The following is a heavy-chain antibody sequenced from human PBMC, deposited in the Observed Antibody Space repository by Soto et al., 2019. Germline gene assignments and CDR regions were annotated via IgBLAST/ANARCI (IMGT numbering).Heavy chain of an antibody. D-gene: IGHD1-1*01. J-gene: IGHJ6*03. CDR1: GFNFNIYA. V-gene: IGHV3-23*01. Sequence: EVQLLESGGGLVQPGGSLRLSCAASGFNFNIYAMTWVRQAPGKGLEWVSTISPGGDSTYFADSVKGRVTISRDNSKNTLSLQMSCLRAEDTATYFCAKALGNPYYYYYMDVWGTGTTVTVSS. CDR2: ISPGGDST. CDR3: AKALGNPYYYYYMDV.